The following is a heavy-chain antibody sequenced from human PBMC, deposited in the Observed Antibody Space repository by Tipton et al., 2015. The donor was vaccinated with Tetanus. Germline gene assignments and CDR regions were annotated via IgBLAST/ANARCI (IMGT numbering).Heavy chain of an antibody. D-gene: IGHD5-24*01. V-gene: IGHV4-61*09. CDR1: GGSVRSGDYS. CDR2: ISNGNP. J-gene: IGHJ4*02. Sequence: TLSLTCTVSGGSVRSGDYSWNWIRQPAGKGLEWIGHISNGNPDYAPSLKSRVTLSVDTSKNEFSLRLRSVTAADTGVYYCARGITDGYNRRFDYWGQGTLVAVSP. CDR3: ARGITDGYNRRFDY.